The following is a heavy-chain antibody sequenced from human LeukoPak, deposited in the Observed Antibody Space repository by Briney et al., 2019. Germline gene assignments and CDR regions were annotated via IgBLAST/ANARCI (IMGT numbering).Heavy chain of an antibody. J-gene: IGHJ3*02. CDR2: ISSNGGST. V-gene: IGHV3-64*01. Sequence: GGSLRLSCAASGFTFSSYAMHWVRQAPGKGLEYVSAISSNGGSTYYANSVKGRFTISRDNAKNSLYLQMNSLRAEDTALYYCAKERDDAFDIWGQGTMVTVSS. CDR1: GFTFSSYA. CDR3: AKERDDAFDI.